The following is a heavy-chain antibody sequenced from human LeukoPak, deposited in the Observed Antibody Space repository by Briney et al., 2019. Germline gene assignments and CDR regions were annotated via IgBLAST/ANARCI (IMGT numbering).Heavy chain of an antibody. CDR1: GYTFNTFH. CDR3: ARASGGWDRDY. D-gene: IGHD1-26*01. J-gene: IGHJ4*01. Sequence: PGGSLRLSCAGSGYTFNTFHMIWVRQAPGKGLEWVSSITSSGTYITYADSVQGRFTISRDNAKNSLYLQMNSLRVDDTALYYCARASGGWDRDYWGHGTLVTVSS. CDR2: ITSSGTYI. V-gene: IGHV3-21*06.